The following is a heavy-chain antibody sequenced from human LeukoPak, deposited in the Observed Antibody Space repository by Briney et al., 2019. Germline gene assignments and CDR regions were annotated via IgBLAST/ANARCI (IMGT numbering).Heavy chain of an antibody. CDR3: AREAGPYSSSSLFDY. J-gene: IGHJ4*02. Sequence: GGPLSLSFAASGFTFSSYGMHWVRPAPGKGQGWVAVILYDGSNKYYSDSVKGRFTISRDNSKNTLYLQMNSLRAEDTAVYYCAREAGPYSSSSLFDYWGQGTLVTVSS. D-gene: IGHD6-6*01. V-gene: IGHV3-33*01. CDR2: ILYDGSNK. CDR1: GFTFSSYG.